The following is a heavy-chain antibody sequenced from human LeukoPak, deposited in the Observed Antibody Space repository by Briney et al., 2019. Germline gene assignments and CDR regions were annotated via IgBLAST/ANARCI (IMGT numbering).Heavy chain of an antibody. CDR1: GGSISSSSYY. D-gene: IGHD3-10*01. J-gene: IGHJ4*02. Sequence: SETLSLTCTVSGGSISSSSYYWGWIRQPPGKGLEWIGSIYYSGSTYYNPSLKSRVTISVDTSKNQFSLKLSSVTAADTAVYYCARRSHMVRGVDDYWGQGTLVTVSS. V-gene: IGHV4-39*01. CDR2: IYYSGST. CDR3: ARRSHMVRGVDDY.